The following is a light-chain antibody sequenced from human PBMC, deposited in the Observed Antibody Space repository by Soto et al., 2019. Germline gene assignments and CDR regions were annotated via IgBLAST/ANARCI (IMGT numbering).Light chain of an antibody. J-gene: IGKJ1*01. Sequence: IQISQCAFTLTGSLCALVTFTCRASQTISSWVAWYQQKPGKAPKLLIYDASTLQSGVPSRFSGSGSGTEFTLTISSLQPDDVATYYCQQYNSYSEAFGQGTKVDI. CDR3: QQYNSYSEA. CDR1: QTISSW. V-gene: IGKV1-5*01. CDR2: DAS.